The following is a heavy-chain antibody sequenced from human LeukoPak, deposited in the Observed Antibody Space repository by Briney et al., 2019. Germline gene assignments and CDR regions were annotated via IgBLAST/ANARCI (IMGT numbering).Heavy chain of an antibody. CDR2: INWNSGTT. V-gene: IGHV3-20*04. D-gene: IGHD3-3*01. Sequence: SGGSLRLSCAASGFTFHDYGMSWVRQGPGKGLEWVSGINWNSGTTGYADSVKGRFTISRDNSQNTVSLQVNNLRTEDTALYYCAKTSLSDASGHYYYMDVWGKGTTVTVSS. CDR3: AKTSLSDASGHYYYMDV. CDR1: GFTFHDYG. J-gene: IGHJ6*03.